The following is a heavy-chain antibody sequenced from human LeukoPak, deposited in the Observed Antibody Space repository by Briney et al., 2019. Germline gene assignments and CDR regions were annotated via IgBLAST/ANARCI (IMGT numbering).Heavy chain of an antibody. CDR3: TGVWWLSFDY. D-gene: IGHD3-22*01. V-gene: IGHV3-49*04. CDR2: IRSKAYGGTT. J-gene: IGHJ4*02. CDR1: GLTFGDYA. Sequence: QSGGSLRLSCIVSGLTFGDYAMSWVRQAPGKGLEWVGFIRSKAYGGTTEYAASVKGRFTISRDDSKSIAYLQMNSLKTEDTAVYYCTGVWWLSFDYWGQGTLVTVSS.